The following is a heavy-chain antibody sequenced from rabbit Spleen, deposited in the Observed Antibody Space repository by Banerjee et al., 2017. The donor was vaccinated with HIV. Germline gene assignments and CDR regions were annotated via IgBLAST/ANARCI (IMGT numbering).Heavy chain of an antibody. J-gene: IGHJ4*01. CDR2: IYGGTSGTT. D-gene: IGHD4-1*01. Sequence: QEQLVESGGGLVQPGASLTLTCTASGFSFSSGYWICWVRQAPGKGPEWIACIYGGTSGTTYYASWAKGRFTISKTSSTTVTLQMTRLTAADTATYFCARETSSGWGVVSYYFNLWGQGTLVTVS. CDR3: ARETSSGWGVVSYYFNL. CDR1: GFSFSSGYW. V-gene: IGHV1S45*01.